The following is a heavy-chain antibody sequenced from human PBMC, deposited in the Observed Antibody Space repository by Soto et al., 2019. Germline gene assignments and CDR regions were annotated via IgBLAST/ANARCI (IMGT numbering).Heavy chain of an antibody. J-gene: IGHJ6*02. CDR3: ARHSGSLWDYYYGMDV. Sequence: GESRKISCQGSGYSVTIYWVRWVRQMPGKWLEWMGIIYPGDSDIRYRPSFQGQVTISADKSISTAYLQWSSLKASDTAMYYCARHSGSLWDYYYGMDVWGQETTVPV. CDR1: GYSVTIYW. V-gene: IGHV5-51*01. CDR2: IYPGDSDI. D-gene: IGHD1-26*01.